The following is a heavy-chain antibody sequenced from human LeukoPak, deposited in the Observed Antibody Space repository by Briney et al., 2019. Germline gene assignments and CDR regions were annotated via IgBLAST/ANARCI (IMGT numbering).Heavy chain of an antibody. CDR3: AKVKPSRHDALDV. CDR1: GYTFRNFS. J-gene: IGHJ3*01. D-gene: IGHD6-6*01. Sequence: ASVTVSCKASGYTFRNFSINWVRQAPGQGPEWMGWVSPYTGNGRYVEKFQGRLTFTTDASTTTAYMELRGLSLDDTAMYFCAKVKPSRHDALDVWGQGTMLTVSS. V-gene: IGHV1-18*01. CDR2: VSPYTGNG.